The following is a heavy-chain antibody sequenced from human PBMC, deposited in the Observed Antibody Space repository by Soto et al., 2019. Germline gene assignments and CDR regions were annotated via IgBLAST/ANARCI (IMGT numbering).Heavy chain of an antibody. D-gene: IGHD2-2*01. CDR3: ATNYCSSTSCYAWFDP. CDR2: FDPEDGET. Sequence: ASGKVSCKVSGYTLTELSMQWVRQAPGKGLEWMGGFDPEDGETIYAQKFQGRVTMTEDTSTDTAYMELSSLRSEDTAVYYCATNYCSSTSCYAWFDPWGQGTLVTVYS. V-gene: IGHV1-24*01. J-gene: IGHJ5*02. CDR1: GYTLTELS.